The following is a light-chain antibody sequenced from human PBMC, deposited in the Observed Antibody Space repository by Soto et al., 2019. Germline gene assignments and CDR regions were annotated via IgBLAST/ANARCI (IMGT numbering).Light chain of an antibody. V-gene: IGLV3-21*04. CDR1: NIGSKS. CDR3: QVWDSSSDNVV. CDR2: YDS. Sequence: SYELTQPPSVSVAPGKTARITCGGNNIGSKSVHWYQQKPGQAPVLVIYYDSELPSGIPERFSGSNSGNTATLTISRVEAGDEADYYCQVWDSSSDNVVFGGGTKLTVL. J-gene: IGLJ2*01.